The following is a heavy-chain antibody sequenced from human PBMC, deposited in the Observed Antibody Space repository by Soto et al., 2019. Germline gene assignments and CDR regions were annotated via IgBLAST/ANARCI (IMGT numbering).Heavy chain of an antibody. Sequence: QVQLVESGGGVVQPGRSLRLSCAASGFTFSSYGMHWVRQAPGKGLEWVAVISYDGSNKYYADSVKGRFTISRDNSKXXLYXXXXXXXXEDTAVYYCAKDADYGDYAVDAFDIWGQGTMVTVSS. CDR2: ISYDGSNK. CDR3: AKDADYGDYAVDAFDI. CDR1: GFTFSSYG. J-gene: IGHJ3*02. D-gene: IGHD4-17*01. V-gene: IGHV3-30*18.